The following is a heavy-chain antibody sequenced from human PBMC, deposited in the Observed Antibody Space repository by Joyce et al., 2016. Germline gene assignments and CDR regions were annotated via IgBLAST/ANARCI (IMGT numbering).Heavy chain of an antibody. CDR3: ARTYCSGGRCYEGGSFDP. CDR1: GFSLNTTGMR. J-gene: IGHJ5*02. V-gene: IGHV2-70*04. Sequence: QVTLKESGPALVKPTQTLTLTCTFSGFSLNTTGMRVCWIRQPPGKALEWRARIDWDDEEVYSTSLKTRLTISKDTSKNQVVLTLTNMGPVDTATYYCARTYCSGGRCYEGGSFDPWGQGTLVTVSS. CDR2: IDWDDEE. D-gene: IGHD2-15*01.